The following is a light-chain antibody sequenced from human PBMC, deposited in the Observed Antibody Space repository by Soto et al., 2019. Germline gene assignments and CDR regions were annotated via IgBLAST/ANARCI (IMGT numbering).Light chain of an antibody. Sequence: EVVLTQSPATLSLSPGERATLSCRASQSVSSTYLAWYQQQPGPAPRLLMSGTSNRATGTPDRFSGSGSGTDFTLTINILEPDDFAVYYCHQYGNSPQTFGQGTKVDIK. CDR3: HQYGNSPQT. J-gene: IGKJ1*01. CDR1: QSVSSTY. CDR2: GTS. V-gene: IGKV3-20*01.